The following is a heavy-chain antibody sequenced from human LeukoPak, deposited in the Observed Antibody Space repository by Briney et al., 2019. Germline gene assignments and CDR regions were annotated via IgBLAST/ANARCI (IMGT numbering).Heavy chain of an antibody. Sequence: GASVKVSCKASGGTFSSYAISWVRQAPGQGLEWMGGIIPTFGTGNYAQKFQRRVTSTADESTSTAYMELSSLRSEDTAVYYCARYGGNNAFDIWGQGTMVTVSS. V-gene: IGHV1-69*13. CDR2: IIPTFGTG. D-gene: IGHD4-23*01. CDR3: ARYGGNNAFDI. J-gene: IGHJ3*02. CDR1: GGTFSSYA.